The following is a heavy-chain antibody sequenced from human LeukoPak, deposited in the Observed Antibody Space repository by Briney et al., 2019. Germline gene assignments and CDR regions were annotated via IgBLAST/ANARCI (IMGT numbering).Heavy chain of an antibody. J-gene: IGHJ4*02. CDR2: IYYSGST. V-gene: IGHV4-39*01. CDR3: ASLPYVTHYYDSSGYYFDY. CDR1: GGSISSSSYY. D-gene: IGHD3-22*01. Sequence: SETLSLTCTVSGGSISSSSYYWGWIRQPPGKGLEWIGSIYYSGSTYYNPSLKSRVTISVDTSKNQFSLKLSSVTAADTAVYYCASLPYVTHYYDSSGYYFDYWGQGTLVTVSS.